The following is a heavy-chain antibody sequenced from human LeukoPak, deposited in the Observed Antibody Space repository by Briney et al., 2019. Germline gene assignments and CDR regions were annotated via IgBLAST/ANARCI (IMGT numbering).Heavy chain of an antibody. V-gene: IGHV5-51*01. J-gene: IGHJ4*02. Sequence: GESLKISCKGSGYRFSSYCIGWVRQTPGKGLEWMGIIYPGDSDTRYNPSFQGQVTISADMSITTAYLQWSSLKASDTAMYYCATFPYGDYSIDFWGQGTLVTASS. CDR2: IYPGDSDT. D-gene: IGHD4-17*01. CDR3: ATFPYGDYSIDF. CDR1: GYRFSSYC.